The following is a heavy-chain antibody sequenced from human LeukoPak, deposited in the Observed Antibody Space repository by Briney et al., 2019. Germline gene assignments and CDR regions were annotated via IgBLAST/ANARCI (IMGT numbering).Heavy chain of an antibody. Sequence: PSETLSLTCTVSGDSISSSYWSWIRQPPGKGLEWIGYISYSGSTNYNPSLKSRVTISLDTSKNQFSLKLSSVTAADTAVYYCARDQSSVTIHGGYCDFWGQGTLVTVSS. V-gene: IGHV4-59*01. J-gene: IGHJ4*02. D-gene: IGHD3-10*01. CDR1: GDSISSSY. CDR2: ISYSGST. CDR3: ARDQSSVTIHGGYCDF.